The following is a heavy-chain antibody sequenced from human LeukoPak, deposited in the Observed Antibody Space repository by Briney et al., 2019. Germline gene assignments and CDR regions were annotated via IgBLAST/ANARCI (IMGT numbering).Heavy chain of an antibody. J-gene: IGHJ5*02. Sequence: PSETLSLTCTVSGGSISSYYWSWIRQPAGKGLEWIGRIYTSGSTNYNPSLKSRVTMSVDTSKNQFSLKLSSVIAADTAVYYCAREGFGEPMNNWFDPWGQGTLVTVSS. CDR2: IYTSGST. CDR3: AREGFGEPMNNWFDP. CDR1: GGSISSYY. V-gene: IGHV4-4*07. D-gene: IGHD3-10*01.